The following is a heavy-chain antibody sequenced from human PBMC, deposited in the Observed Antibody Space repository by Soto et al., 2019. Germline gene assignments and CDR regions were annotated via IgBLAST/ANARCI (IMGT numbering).Heavy chain of an antibody. CDR1: GGSISSYY. Sequence: QVQLQESGPGLVKPSETLSLTCTVSGGSISSYYWSWIRQPPGKGLEWIGYIYYSGSTNYNPSLMSRVTISVDTSKNQFSLKLSSVTAADTAVYYCARVSSGWSLRALYYFDYWGQGTLVTVSS. J-gene: IGHJ4*02. CDR3: ARVSSGWSLRALYYFDY. CDR2: IYYSGST. D-gene: IGHD6-19*01. V-gene: IGHV4-59*01.